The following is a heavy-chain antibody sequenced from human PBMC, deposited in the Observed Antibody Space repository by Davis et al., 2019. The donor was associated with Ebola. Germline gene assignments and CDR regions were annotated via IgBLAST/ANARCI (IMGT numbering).Heavy chain of an antibody. J-gene: IGHJ6*02. Sequence: GESLKISCAASGFTFDDYAMHWVRQAPGKGLEWVSAISGSGGSTYYADSVKGRFTISRDNSKNTLYLQMNSLSEDTAVYYCAKMTTVTTFGGMDVWGQGTTVTVSS. D-gene: IGHD4-17*01. CDR1: GFTFDDYA. CDR3: AKMTTVTTFGGMDV. V-gene: IGHV3-23*01. CDR2: ISGSGGST.